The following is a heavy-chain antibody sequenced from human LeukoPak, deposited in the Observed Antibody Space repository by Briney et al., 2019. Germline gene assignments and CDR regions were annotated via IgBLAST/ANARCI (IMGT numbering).Heavy chain of an antibody. Sequence: GGSLGLSCAASGFTFSSYSMNWVRQAPGKGLEWVSYISSSSSTIYHADSVKGRFTISRDNAKNSLFLQMNSLRAEDTAVYYCARRSGIAVAGAFDYWGQGTLVTVSS. V-gene: IGHV3-48*01. CDR2: ISSSSSTI. CDR1: GFTFSSYS. CDR3: ARRSGIAVAGAFDY. D-gene: IGHD6-19*01. J-gene: IGHJ4*02.